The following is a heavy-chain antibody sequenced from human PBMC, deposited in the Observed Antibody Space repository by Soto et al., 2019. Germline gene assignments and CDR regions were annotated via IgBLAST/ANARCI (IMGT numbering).Heavy chain of an antibody. CDR2: SISDDKT. J-gene: IGHJ3*02. V-gene: IGHV3-23*01. CDR1: GFTFRNYA. D-gene: IGHD4-17*01. CDR3: AKDRVNGNSVWDAFDI. Sequence: EVQLLESGGGLVQPGGSLRLSCAASGFTFRNYAMSWVRQAPGKGLEWVSSISDDKTYNADSVKGRFTISRDNSENTLYLQMDSLRADDTAVYYCAKDRVNGNSVWDAFDIWGQGTMVTVSS.